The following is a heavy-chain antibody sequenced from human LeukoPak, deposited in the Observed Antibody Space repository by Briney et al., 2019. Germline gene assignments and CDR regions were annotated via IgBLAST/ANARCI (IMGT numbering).Heavy chain of an antibody. D-gene: IGHD3-9*01. CDR1: GGTFSSYA. J-gene: IGHJ4*02. CDR2: IIPIFGTA. Sequence: GASVKVSCKASGGTFSSYAISWVRQAPGQGLEWMGGIIPIFGTANYAQKFQGRVTITADESTSTAYMELSSLRSEDTAVYYCASPGDILTGYYIVWGQGTLVTVSS. CDR3: ASPGDILTGYYIV. V-gene: IGHV1-69*13.